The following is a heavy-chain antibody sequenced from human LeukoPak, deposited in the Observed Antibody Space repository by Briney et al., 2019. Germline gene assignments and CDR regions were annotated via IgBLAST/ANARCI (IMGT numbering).Heavy chain of an antibody. CDR1: GYTFANYG. V-gene: IGHV1-18*01. CDR2: ISAYNGNT. D-gene: IGHD1-26*01. J-gene: IGHJ4*02. Sequence: ASVKVSCKASGYTFANYGINWVRQAPGQGLEWMGWISAYNGNTDYAQKLQGRVTMTTDTSTSTAYMELRSLRSDDTAVYYCARDLDQYSGRFGGFGHDFWGQGTLVTVSS. CDR3: ARDLDQYSGRFGGFGHDF.